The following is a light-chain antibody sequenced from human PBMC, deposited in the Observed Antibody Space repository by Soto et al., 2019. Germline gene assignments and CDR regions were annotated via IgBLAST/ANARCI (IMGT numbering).Light chain of an antibody. Sequence: DIQMTQSPSTLSASVGVRVTITCRACQSISTSLAWYQQKPGKAPKFLIYKASTLESGVPSRFSGSGSGTECTPTITSLQPHALATHSCQQYNSYPCPCGQGTKVEI. CDR1: QSISTS. CDR2: KAS. CDR3: QQYNSYPCP. J-gene: IGKJ1*01. V-gene: IGKV1-5*03.